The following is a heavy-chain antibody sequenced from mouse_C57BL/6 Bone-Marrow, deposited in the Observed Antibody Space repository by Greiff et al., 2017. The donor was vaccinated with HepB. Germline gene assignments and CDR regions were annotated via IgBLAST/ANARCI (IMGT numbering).Heavy chain of an antibody. D-gene: IGHD2-1*01. J-gene: IGHJ2*01. CDR2: IDPENGDT. CDR3: TRHGGNYNGDFDY. CDR1: GFNIKDDY. V-gene: IGHV14-4*01. Sequence: EVKLVESGAELVRPGASVKLSCTASGFNIKDDYMYWVKQRPEQGLEWIGWIDPENGDTEYASKFQGKATITADTSSNTAYLQLSSLTSEDTAVYYCTRHGGNYNGDFDYWGQGTTLTVSS.